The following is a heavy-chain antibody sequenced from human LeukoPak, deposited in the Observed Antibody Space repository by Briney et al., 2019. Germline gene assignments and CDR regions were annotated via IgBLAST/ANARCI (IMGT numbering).Heavy chain of an antibody. V-gene: IGHV3-23*01. CDR2: IAGGGGST. J-gene: IGHJ4*02. CDR3: AKEVYGAVAGNFDY. D-gene: IGHD6-19*01. Sequence: GGSLRLSCAASGFNFDTHAMNWVRQAPGKGLEWVSIIAGGGGSTYYADSVKGRFTVSRDNSKDTLFLQMNSLRDEDTAVYYCAKEVYGAVAGNFDYWCQGTLVNVSS. CDR1: GFNFDTHA.